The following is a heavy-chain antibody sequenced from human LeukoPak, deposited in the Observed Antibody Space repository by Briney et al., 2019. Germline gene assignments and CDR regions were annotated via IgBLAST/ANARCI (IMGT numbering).Heavy chain of an antibody. CDR2: INHSGST. V-gene: IGHV4-34*01. D-gene: IGHD6-6*01. CDR1: GGSFSGYY. J-gene: IGHJ4*02. CDR3: ARGIRLAARGFDY. Sequence: SETLSLTCAVYGGSFSGYYWSWIRQPPGKGLEWIGEINHSGSTNYNPSLKSRVTISVDTSKNQFSLKLSSVTAADTAVYYCARGIRLAARGFDYWGQGTLVTVSS.